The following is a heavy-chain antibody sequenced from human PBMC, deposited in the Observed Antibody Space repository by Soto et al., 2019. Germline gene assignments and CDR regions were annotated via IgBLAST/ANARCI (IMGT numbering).Heavy chain of an antibody. V-gene: IGHV4-28*01. CDR2: IYYSGTT. J-gene: IGHJ4*02. CDR3: ARREIQGPIDY. CDR1: GYSISSSNW. Sequence: SETLSLTCAVSGYSISSSNWWGWIRQPPGKGLEWIGYIYYSGTTYSNPSLKSRVTMSVDTSKNQFSLKLTSVTAVATAVYYCARREIQGPIDYWGQGTLVTVSS. D-gene: IGHD1-26*01.